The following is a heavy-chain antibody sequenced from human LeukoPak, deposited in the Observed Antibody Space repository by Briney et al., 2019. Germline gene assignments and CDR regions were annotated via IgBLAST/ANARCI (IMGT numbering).Heavy chain of an antibody. CDR2: IYTSGST. V-gene: IGHV4-4*07. CDR1: GGSISGYY. CDR3: ARGPNMVRGVIIDY. D-gene: IGHD3-10*01. J-gene: IGHJ4*02. Sequence: SETLSLTCTVSGGSISGYYWSWIRQPAGKGLEWIGRIYTSGSTNYNPSLKSRVTMSVDTSKNQFSLKLSSVTAADTAVYYCARGPNMVRGVIIDYWGQGTLVTVSS.